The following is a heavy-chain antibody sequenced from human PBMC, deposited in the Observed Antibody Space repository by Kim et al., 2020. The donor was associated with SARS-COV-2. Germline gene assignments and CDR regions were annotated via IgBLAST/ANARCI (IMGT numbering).Heavy chain of an antibody. CDR1: GGTFSSYA. CDR3: ARDSLTYCSSTSCHPGGHYYYYGMDV. CDR2: IIPIFGTA. Sequence: SVKVSCKASGGTFSSYAISWVRQAPGQGLEWMGGIIPIFGTANYAQKFQGRVTITADESTSTAYMELSSLRSEDTAVYYCARDSLTYCSSTSCHPGGHYYYYGMDVWGQGTTVTVSS. D-gene: IGHD2-2*01. V-gene: IGHV1-69*13. J-gene: IGHJ6*02.